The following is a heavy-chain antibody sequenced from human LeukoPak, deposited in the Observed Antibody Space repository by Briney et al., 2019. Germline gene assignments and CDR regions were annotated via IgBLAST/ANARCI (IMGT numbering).Heavy chain of an antibody. CDR3: ARSFSAIDYYHYYYMDV. J-gene: IGHJ6*03. Sequence: ASVKVSCKASGYTFTSYDINWVRQATGQGLEWTGWMNPNSGNTGYAQKFQGRVTMTRNTSISTAYMELSSLRSEDTAVYYCARSFSAIDYYHYYYMDVWGKGTTVTVSS. CDR1: GYTFTSYD. V-gene: IGHV1-8*01. CDR2: MNPNSGNT. D-gene: IGHD2-2*01.